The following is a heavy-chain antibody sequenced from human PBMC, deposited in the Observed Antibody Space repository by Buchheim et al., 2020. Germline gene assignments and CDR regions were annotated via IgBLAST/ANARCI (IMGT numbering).Heavy chain of an antibody. CDR1: GFTFTSYT. CDR3: AFGGTGVFEF. D-gene: IGHD3-16*01. J-gene: IGHJ4*02. V-gene: IGHV3-30*04. CDR2: ISYDGNNK. Sequence: QVQLVESGGGVVQPGMSLRLSCAASGFTFTSYTMHWVRQAPGKGLEWVAVISYDGNNKNCADSVKGRFTISRDNAKNSLYLQMNILRAEDTAVYYCAFGGTGVFEFWGQGTL.